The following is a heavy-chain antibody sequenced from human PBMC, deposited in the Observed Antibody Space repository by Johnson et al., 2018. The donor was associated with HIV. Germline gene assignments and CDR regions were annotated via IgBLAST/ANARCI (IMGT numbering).Heavy chain of an antibody. CDR2: ISSSGTTI. J-gene: IGHJ3*02. D-gene: IGHD3-10*01. V-gene: IGHV3-11*04. Sequence: VQLVESGGGLVKPGGSLRLSCVASGFTFSDYYMGWIRQVPGKGLEWVSYISSSGTTIYSADSVQGRFTTSRDNSKNTLYLQMNSLRAEDTAVYYCARDSGQSFGAFDIWGQGTMVTVSS. CDR1: GFTFSDYY. CDR3: ARDSGQSFGAFDI.